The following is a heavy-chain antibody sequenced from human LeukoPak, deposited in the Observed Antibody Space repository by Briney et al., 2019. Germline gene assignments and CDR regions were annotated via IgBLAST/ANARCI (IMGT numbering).Heavy chain of an antibody. D-gene: IGHD2-2*01. Sequence: SETLSLTCTVSGYSISSGYYWGWIRQPPGKALEWIGSIYHSGSTYYNPSLKSRVTISVDTSKNQFSLKLSSVTAADTAVYYCASYCSSTSCFASDAFDIWGQGTMVTVSS. CDR1: GYSISSGYY. CDR2: IYHSGST. J-gene: IGHJ3*02. V-gene: IGHV4-38-2*02. CDR3: ASYCSSTSCFASDAFDI.